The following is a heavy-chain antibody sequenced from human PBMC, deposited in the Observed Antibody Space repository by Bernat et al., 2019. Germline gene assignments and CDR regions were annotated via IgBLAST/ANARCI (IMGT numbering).Heavy chain of an antibody. D-gene: IGHD2-2*01. CDR2: ISYDGSNK. CDR1: GFTFSSYA. CDR3: ARDRYCSSTSCRIFDY. V-gene: IGHV3-30*01. Sequence: QVQPVESGGGVVQPGRSLRLSCAASGFTFSSYAMHWVRQAPGKGLEWVAVISYDGSNKYYADSVKGRFTISRDNSKNTLYLQMNSLRAEDTAVYYCARDRYCSSTSCRIFDYWGQGTLVTVSS. J-gene: IGHJ4*02.